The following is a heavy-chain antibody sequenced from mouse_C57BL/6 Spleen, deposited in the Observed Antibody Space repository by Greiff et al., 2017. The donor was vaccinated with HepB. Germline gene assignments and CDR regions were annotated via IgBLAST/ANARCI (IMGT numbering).Heavy chain of an antibody. J-gene: IGHJ1*03. CDR1: GFNIKDDY. D-gene: IGHD4-1*01. CDR2: IDPENGDT. V-gene: IGHV14-4*01. CDR3: TTSNWGYFDV. Sequence: EVQLQQSGAELVRPGASVKLSCTASGFNIKDDYMHWVKQRPEQGLEWIGWIDPENGDTEYASKFQGKATITADTSSNTAYLQLSSLTSEDTAVYYCTTSNWGYFDVWGTGTTVTVSS.